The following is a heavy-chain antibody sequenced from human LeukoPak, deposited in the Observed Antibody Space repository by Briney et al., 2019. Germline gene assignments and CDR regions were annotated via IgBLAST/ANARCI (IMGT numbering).Heavy chain of an antibody. J-gene: IGHJ4*02. D-gene: IGHD2-15*01. Sequence: GGSLRLSCAASGFIHSDYNMHWVRQAPGKGLEWVACITISGTDITYADSVKGPLPISRDNAKSSLYLQMNSLRAEDTAVYYSARDLSATARAYDYWGQGNLVTVSS. V-gene: IGHV3-21*01. CDR1: GFIHSDYN. CDR3: ARDLSATARAYDY. CDR2: ITISGTDI.